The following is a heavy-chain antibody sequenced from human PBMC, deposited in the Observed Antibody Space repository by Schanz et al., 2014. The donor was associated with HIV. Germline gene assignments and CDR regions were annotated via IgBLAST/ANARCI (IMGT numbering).Heavy chain of an antibody. CDR1: GFTFSNFA. CDR2: IWYDGSYK. D-gene: IGHD1-1*01. CDR3: TKEVPPDV. Sequence: QVQLVESGGGVVQPGRSLRLSCAASGFTFSNFAMHWVRQAPGKGLEWAAVIWYDGSYKYYADSVKGRFTISRDNPKNTLYLQMNSLRAEDTAVYYCTKEVPPDVWGQGTTVTVSS. J-gene: IGHJ6*02. V-gene: IGHV3-33*06.